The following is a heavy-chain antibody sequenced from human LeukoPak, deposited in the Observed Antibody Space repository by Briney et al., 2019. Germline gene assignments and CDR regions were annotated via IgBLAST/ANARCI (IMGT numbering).Heavy chain of an antibody. CDR3: ARENSGSYRESDY. CDR1: GGSISSYY. CDR2: IYTSGST. J-gene: IGHJ4*02. D-gene: IGHD1-26*01. Sequence: PSETLSLTCTVSGGSISSYYWSWIRQPAGKGLEWIGRIYTSGSTNYNASLKSRVSMSVDTSKNQFSLKLSSVTAADTAVFYCARENSGSYRESDYWGQGTLVTVSS. V-gene: IGHV4-4*07.